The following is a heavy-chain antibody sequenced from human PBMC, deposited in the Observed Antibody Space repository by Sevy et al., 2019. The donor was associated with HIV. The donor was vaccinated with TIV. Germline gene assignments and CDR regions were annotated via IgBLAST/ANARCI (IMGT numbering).Heavy chain of an antibody. J-gene: IGHJ4*02. V-gene: IGHV1-24*01. CDR3: ATTREYYQGKSGYFDY. CDR2: FDPEDGER. D-gene: IGHD2-15*01. CDR1: RYTLTQLS. Sequence: ASVKVSCKVSRYTLTQLSMHWVRQAPGKGIEWMGSFDPEDGERIYAQKFQGRITMTEDTSTDTAYMDLSSLKSDDTAVYYCATTREYYQGKSGYFDYWGQGALVTVSS.